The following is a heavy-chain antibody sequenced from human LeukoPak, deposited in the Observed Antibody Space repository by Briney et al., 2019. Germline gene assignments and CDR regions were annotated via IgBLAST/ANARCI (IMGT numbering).Heavy chain of an antibody. CDR3: ARDYYDSSGSSWFDP. Sequence: GGSLRLSCGASGFTFSNYAMSWVRQAPGKGLEWVSGISGSGGSTYYADSVKGRFTISRDNAKNSLYLQMNSLRAKDTALYYCARDYYDSSGSSWFDPWGQGTLVTVSS. CDR2: ISGSGGST. D-gene: IGHD3-22*01. J-gene: IGHJ5*02. V-gene: IGHV3-23*01. CDR1: GFTFSNYA.